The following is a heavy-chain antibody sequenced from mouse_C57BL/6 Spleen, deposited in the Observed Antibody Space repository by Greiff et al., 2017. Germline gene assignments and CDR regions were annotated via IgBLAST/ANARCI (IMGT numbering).Heavy chain of an antibody. CDR1: GYAFSSSW. Sequence: QVQLQQSGPELVKPGASVKISCKASGYAFSSSWMNWVKQRPGKGLEWIGRIYPGDGVTNYNGKFKGKATLTADKSSSTAYMQLSSLTSEDSAVYFCARDYGSPFAYWGQGTLVTVSA. V-gene: IGHV1-82*01. D-gene: IGHD2-2*01. J-gene: IGHJ3*01. CDR3: ARDYGSPFAY. CDR2: IYPGDGVT.